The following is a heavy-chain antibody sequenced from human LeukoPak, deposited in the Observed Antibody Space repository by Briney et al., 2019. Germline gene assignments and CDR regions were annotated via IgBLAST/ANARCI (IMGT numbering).Heavy chain of an antibody. CDR2: IYSGGST. V-gene: IGHV3-66*01. CDR1: GFTFSSYA. J-gene: IGHJ6*03. Sequence: GGSLRLSCAASGFTFSSYAMSWVRQAPGKGLEWVSVIYSGGSTYYADSVKGRFTISRDNSKNTLYLQMNSLRAEDTAVYYCARSNYYMDVWGKGTTVTISS. CDR3: ARSNYYMDV.